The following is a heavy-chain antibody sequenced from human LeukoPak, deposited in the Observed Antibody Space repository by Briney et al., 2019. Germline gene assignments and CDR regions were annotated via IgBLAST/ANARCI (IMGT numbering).Heavy chain of an antibody. CDR1: GYTFTIYD. CDR3: ARRWGDFWSGYFYYYYYGMDV. D-gene: IGHD3-3*01. J-gene: IGHJ6*02. Sequence: ASVKVSCKASGYTFTIYDINWVRQATGQGLEWMGWMSPNSGNTGYAQKFQGRVTMTRNTSISTAYMELSSLRSEDTAVYYCARRWGDFWSGYFYYYYYGMDVWGQGTTVTVSS. CDR2: MSPNSGNT. V-gene: IGHV1-8*01.